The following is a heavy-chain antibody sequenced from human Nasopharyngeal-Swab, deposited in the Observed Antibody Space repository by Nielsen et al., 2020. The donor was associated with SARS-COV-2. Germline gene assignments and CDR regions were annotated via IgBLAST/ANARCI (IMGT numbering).Heavy chain of an antibody. Sequence: GSLRLSCAVYGGSFSGYYWSWIRQPPGKGLEWIGEINHSGSTNYNPSLKSRVTISVDTSKNQFSLKLSSVTAADTAVYYCARAHYDYVWETYRDYWGQGTLVTVSS. V-gene: IGHV4-34*01. CDR1: GGSFSGYY. CDR3: ARAHYDYVWETYRDY. CDR2: INHSGST. J-gene: IGHJ4*02. D-gene: IGHD3-16*02.